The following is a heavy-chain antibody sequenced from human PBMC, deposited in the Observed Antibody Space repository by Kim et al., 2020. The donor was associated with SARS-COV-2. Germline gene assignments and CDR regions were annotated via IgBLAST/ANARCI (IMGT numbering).Heavy chain of an antibody. CDR2: INPTGDTT. Sequence: ASVKVSCKASGYTFTNYYMHWVRQAPGQGLEWMGVINPTGDTTKQAQKFQGRVTMTRDTSTSTVYMELSSLRSEDTAVYYCATEVAGTGTFDIWGQGTMV. V-gene: IGHV1-46*01. CDR3: ATEVAGTGTFDI. D-gene: IGHD6-19*01. CDR1: GYTFTNYY. J-gene: IGHJ3*02.